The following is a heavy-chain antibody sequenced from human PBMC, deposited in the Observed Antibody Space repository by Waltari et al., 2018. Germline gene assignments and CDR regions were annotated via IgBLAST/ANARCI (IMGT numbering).Heavy chain of an antibody. Sequence: QVQLVESGGGVVQPGRSLRLSCAAPGFTFSRSGMLWVRQAPGNGLEGVAVIWDYGSNKYYADSGKGRFTISRDNSKNTLYLQMNSLRAEDTAVYYCARAYPPTVWLIDYWGQGTLVTVSS. J-gene: IGHJ4*02. V-gene: IGHV3-33*01. CDR1: GFTFSRSG. D-gene: IGHD3-10*01. CDR3: ARAYPPTVWLIDY. CDR2: IWDYGSNK.